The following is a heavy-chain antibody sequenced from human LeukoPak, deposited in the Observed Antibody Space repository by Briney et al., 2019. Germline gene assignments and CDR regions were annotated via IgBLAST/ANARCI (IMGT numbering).Heavy chain of an antibody. V-gene: IGHV4-59*01. CDR1: GGSISSYY. J-gene: IGHJ4*02. CDR2: IYYSGST. Sequence: SGTLSLTCTVSGGSISSYYWSWIRQPPGKGLEWIGYIYYSGSTNYNPSLKSRVTISVDTSKNQFSLKLSSVTAADTAVYYCARNDGKLWLFAYWGQGTLVTVSS. D-gene: IGHD3-10*01. CDR3: ARNDGKLWLFAY.